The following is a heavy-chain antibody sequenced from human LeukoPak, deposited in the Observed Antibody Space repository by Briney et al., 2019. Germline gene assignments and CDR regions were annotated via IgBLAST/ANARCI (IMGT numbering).Heavy chain of an antibody. CDR3: ARGSKGGDGYNTAFDY. J-gene: IGHJ4*02. Sequence: GASVKVSCKASGYTFTGYYMHWVRQAPGQGLEWMGWINPNSGGTNYAQKFQGRVTMTRDTSISTAYMELSRLRSDDTAVYYCARGSKGGDGYNTAFDYWGQGTLVTVSS. CDR1: GYTFTGYY. V-gene: IGHV1-2*02. CDR2: INPNSGGT. D-gene: IGHD5-24*01.